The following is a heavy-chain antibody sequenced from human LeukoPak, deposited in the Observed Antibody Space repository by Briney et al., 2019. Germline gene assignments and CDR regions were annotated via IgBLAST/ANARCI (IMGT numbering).Heavy chain of an antibody. V-gene: IGHV3-23*01. Sequence: ETLSLTCTVSGGSISSSSYYWGWIRQPPGKGLEWVSAISGSGGSTYYADSVKGRFTISRDNSKNTLYLQMNSLRAEDTAVYYCAKDHDSSGWYYFDYWGQGTLVTVSS. CDR1: GGSISSSSYY. D-gene: IGHD6-19*01. CDR3: AKDHDSSGWYYFDY. CDR2: ISGSGGST. J-gene: IGHJ4*02.